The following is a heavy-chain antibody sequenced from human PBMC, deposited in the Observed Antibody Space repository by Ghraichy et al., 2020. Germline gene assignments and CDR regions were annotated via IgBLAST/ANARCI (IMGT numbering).Heavy chain of an antibody. CDR3: ARGRGYSYGSGSDYYYMDV. Sequence: SVKVSCKASGGTFSSYAISWVRQAPGQGLELMGGIIPIFGTANYAQKFQGRVTITADESTSTAYMELSSLRSEDTAVYYCARGRGYSYGSGSDYYYMDVWGKGTTVTVSS. V-gene: IGHV1-69*13. CDR1: GGTFSSYA. CDR2: IIPIFGTA. D-gene: IGHD5-18*01. J-gene: IGHJ6*03.